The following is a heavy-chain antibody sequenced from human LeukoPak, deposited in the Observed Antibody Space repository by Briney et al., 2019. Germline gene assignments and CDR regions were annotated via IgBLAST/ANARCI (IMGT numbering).Heavy chain of an antibody. V-gene: IGHV4-34*01. CDR3: ARTIKVVPAASIDY. D-gene: IGHD2-2*01. J-gene: IGHJ4*02. CDR2: INHSGST. CDR1: GGSFSGYY. Sequence: SETLSLTCAVYGGSFSGYYWSWIRQPPGKGLEWIGEINHSGSTNYNPSLKSRVTISVDTSKNQFSLKLSSVTAADTAVYYCARTIKVVPAASIDYWGQGTLVTVSS.